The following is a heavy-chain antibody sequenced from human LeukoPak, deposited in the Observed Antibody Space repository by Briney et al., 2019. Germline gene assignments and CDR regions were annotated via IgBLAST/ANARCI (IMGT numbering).Heavy chain of an antibody. CDR2: IKQDGSEK. CDR1: GFTFSSYW. J-gene: IGHJ6*02. V-gene: IGHV3-7*01. D-gene: IGHD1-26*01. Sequence: PGGSLRLSCAASGFTFSSYWMSWVRQAPGKGLEWVANIKQDGSEKYYVDSVKGRFTISRDNAKNSLYLQMNSLRAEDTAVYYCARDSRGSYYGDYYYGMDVWGQGTTVTVSS. CDR3: ARDSRGSYYGDYYYGMDV.